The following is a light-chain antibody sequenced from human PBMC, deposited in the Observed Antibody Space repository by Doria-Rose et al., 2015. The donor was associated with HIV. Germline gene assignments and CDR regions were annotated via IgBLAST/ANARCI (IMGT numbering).Light chain of an antibody. CDR2: DGS. V-gene: IGKV3-20*01. Sequence: TQSPGTLSLSPGERATLSCRASQSFSSTYLAWYQQYPGQVPSLLIYDGSTRATGIPDRFSASGSGTDFTLTINRLEPEDFALYYCHQYGTSWTFGQGTKVEI. CDR3: HQYGTSWT. CDR1: QSFSSTY. J-gene: IGKJ1*01.